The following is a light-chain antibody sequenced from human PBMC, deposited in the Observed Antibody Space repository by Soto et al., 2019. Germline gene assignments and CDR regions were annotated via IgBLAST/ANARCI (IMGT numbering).Light chain of an antibody. Sequence: QSVLTQPASVSGSPGQSITISCTGTSSDVGLYNYVSWYRHLPGKAPELIIYDVSNRPSGVSNRFSGSKSANTASLTISGLQAGDEADYYCNSYTSSGTYVFGTGTKVTVL. V-gene: IGLV2-14*03. CDR3: NSYTSSGTYV. CDR1: SSDVGLYNY. J-gene: IGLJ1*01. CDR2: DVS.